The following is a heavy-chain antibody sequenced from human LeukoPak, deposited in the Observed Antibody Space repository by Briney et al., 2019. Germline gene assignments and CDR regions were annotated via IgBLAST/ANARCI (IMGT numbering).Heavy chain of an antibody. Sequence: ASVKVSCKASGGTFSSYAISWVRQAPGQGLEWMGWINPNSGGTNYAQKFQGRVTMTRDTSISTAYMELSRLRSDDTAVYYCARDYYSDSSGYPSDYWGQGTLVTVSS. CDR3: ARDYYSDSSGYPSDY. CDR2: INPNSGGT. V-gene: IGHV1-2*02. J-gene: IGHJ4*02. D-gene: IGHD3-22*01. CDR1: GGTFSSYA.